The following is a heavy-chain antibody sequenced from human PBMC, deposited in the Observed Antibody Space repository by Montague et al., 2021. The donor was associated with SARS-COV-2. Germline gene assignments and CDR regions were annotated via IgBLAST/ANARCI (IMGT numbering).Heavy chain of an antibody. J-gene: IGHJ6*02. D-gene: IGHD4-11*01. Sequence: SETLSLTCSVSGDSISNYSWSWIRQSPGKGLEWIGYIYYSGSTNHNPSLTSRVTIPVDTSKNQVSQKLTSVTAADTAVYYCARHLRVTTVTSHMYHYAMDVWGQGTTVTVSS. CDR1: GDSISNYS. CDR3: ARHLRVTTVTSHMYHYAMDV. V-gene: IGHV4-59*08. CDR2: IYYSGST.